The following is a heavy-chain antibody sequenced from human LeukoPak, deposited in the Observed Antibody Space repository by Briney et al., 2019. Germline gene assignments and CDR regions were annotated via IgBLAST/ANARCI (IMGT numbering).Heavy chain of an antibody. Sequence: ASVTVSCTASGYTFTGYYMHWVRQAPGRGLEWMGWINPNSGGTNYAQTLQGRVTITRDMSTSTVYMELSRLRSEDTAVYYCARGRNYYDSSDYYEGDAFDIWGQGTVVTVSS. D-gene: IGHD3-22*01. V-gene: IGHV1-2*02. CDR1: GYTFTGYY. J-gene: IGHJ3*02. CDR2: INPNSGGT. CDR3: ARGRNYYDSSDYYEGDAFDI.